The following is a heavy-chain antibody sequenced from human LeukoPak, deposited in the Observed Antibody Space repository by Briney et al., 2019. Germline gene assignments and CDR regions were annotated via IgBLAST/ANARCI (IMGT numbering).Heavy chain of an antibody. Sequence: GGSLRLSCAASGFTFSSYAMSWVRQAPGKGLEWVSAISGSGGSTYYADSVKGRFTISRDNSKNTLYLQMNSLRAEDTAVYYCAKDYPALRRYNYYYYGMDVWGQGTTVTVSS. CDR1: GFTFSSYA. V-gene: IGHV3-23*01. D-gene: IGHD1-1*01. CDR2: ISGSGGST. CDR3: AKDYPALRRYNYYYYGMDV. J-gene: IGHJ6*02.